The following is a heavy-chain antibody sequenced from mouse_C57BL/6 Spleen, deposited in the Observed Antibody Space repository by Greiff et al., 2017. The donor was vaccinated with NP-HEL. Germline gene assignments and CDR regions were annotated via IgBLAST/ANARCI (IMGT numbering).Heavy chain of an antibody. CDR1: GYTFTNYD. J-gene: IGHJ2*01. V-gene: IGHV1-58*01. CDR2: VYFGDGST. D-gene: IGHD2-12*01. CDR3: SRATSIVTPFDY. Sequence: EVQLQQSGAELVRPGSSVKMSCKTSGYTFTNYDINWVKQRPGQGLEWIGYVYFGDGSTEYTEKFKGKATLTSDKSSSTAYMQLSSLTSEDSAFYFRSRATSIVTPFDYWGQGTPLTVSA.